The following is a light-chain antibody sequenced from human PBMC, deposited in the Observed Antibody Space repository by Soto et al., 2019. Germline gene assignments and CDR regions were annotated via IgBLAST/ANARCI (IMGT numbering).Light chain of an antibody. J-gene: IGKJ4*01. CDR2: GAS. V-gene: IGKV3-20*01. CDR1: QSLGSTF. Sequence: LLTQSPGTLSLSPGDRATLSCSASQSLGSTFLAWYQQKSGQSPRLLIYGASDRATDIPDRFSGSGSGADFTLTISRLEPEDVAVYFCHQYGTLPLSFGGGTKVEIK. CDR3: HQYGTLPLS.